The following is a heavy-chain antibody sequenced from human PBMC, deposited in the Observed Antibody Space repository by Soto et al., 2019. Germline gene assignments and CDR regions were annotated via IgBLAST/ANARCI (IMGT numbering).Heavy chain of an antibody. CDR1: GGSISSGGYY. CDR3: ARRADYNYFDD. J-gene: IGHJ4*02. CDR2: IYYSGST. V-gene: IGHV4-31*03. Sequence: SETLSLTCTVSGGSISSGGYYWSWIRQHPGKGLEWIGYIYYSGSTYYNPSLKSRVTISVDTPKNQFSLKLSSVTAADTAVYYCARRADYNYFDDWGQGTLVNVSS. D-gene: IGHD4-4*01.